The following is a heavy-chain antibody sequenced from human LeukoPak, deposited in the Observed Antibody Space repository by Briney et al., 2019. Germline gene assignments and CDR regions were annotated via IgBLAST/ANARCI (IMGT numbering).Heavy chain of an antibody. CDR1: GGSISSGGYY. D-gene: IGHD2-2*01. Sequence: PSETLSLTCTVSGGSISSGGYYWSWIRQHPGKGLEWIGYIYYSGSTYYNPSLKSRVTISVDTSKNQFSLKLSSVTAADTAVYYCAGEGCSSTSCPIDYWGQGTLVTVSS. CDR3: AGEGCSSTSCPIDY. V-gene: IGHV4-31*03. J-gene: IGHJ4*02. CDR2: IYYSGST.